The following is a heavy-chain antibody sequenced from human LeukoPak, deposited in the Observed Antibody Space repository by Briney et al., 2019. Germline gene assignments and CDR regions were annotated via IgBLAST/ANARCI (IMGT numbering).Heavy chain of an antibody. CDR3: ATWASAAGRRYYYYGMDV. D-gene: IGHD6-13*01. CDR2: FDPEDGET. CDR1: GYTLTELS. V-gene: IGHV1-24*01. Sequence: ASVNVSCTVSGYTLTELSMHWVRQAPGKGLEWMGGFDPEDGETIYAQKFQGRVTMTEDTSTDTAYMELSSLRSEDTAVYYCATWASAAGRRYYYYGMDVWGQGTTVTVSS. J-gene: IGHJ6*02.